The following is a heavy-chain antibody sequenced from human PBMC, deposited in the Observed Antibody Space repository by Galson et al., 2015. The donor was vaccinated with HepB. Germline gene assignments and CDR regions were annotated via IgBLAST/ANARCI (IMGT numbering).Heavy chain of an antibody. V-gene: IGHV3-30*03. Sequence: APGKGLEWVAVVSYDGSNTYYADSLKGRFTISRDNSKNTLYLQMNSLRPEDTAVYYCARGGRDYSGYWGQGTPVTVSS. CDR3: ARGGRDYSGY. CDR2: VSYDGSNT. J-gene: IGHJ4*02.